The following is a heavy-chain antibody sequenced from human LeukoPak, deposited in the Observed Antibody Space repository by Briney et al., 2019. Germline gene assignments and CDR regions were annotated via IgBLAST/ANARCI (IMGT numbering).Heavy chain of an antibody. V-gene: IGHV3-48*03. J-gene: IGHJ6*02. CDR2: ISSSGSTI. D-gene: IGHD6-6*01. CDR3: ARDLTVGSSSAHHGYHYGMDV. CDR1: GFTFSSYE. Sequence: GGSLRLSCAASGFTFSSYEMNWVRQAPGKGLEWVSYISSSGSTIYYADSVKGRFTISRDNAKNSLYLQMNSLRAEDTAVYYCARDLTVGSSSAHHGYHYGMDVWGQGTTVTVSS.